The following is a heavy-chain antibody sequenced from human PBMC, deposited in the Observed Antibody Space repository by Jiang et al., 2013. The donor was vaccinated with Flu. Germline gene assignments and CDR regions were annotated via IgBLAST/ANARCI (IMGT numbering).Heavy chain of an antibody. CDR3: AKDFGQQWLVPTGGLWFDY. D-gene: IGHD6-19*01. Sequence: FTISRDNSKNTLYLQMNSLRAEDTAVYYCAKDFGQQWLVPTGGLWFDYWGQGTLVTVSS. V-gene: IGHV3-30*02. J-gene: IGHJ4*02.